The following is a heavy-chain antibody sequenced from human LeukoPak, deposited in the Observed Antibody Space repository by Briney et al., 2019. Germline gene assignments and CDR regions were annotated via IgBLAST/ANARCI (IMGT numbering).Heavy chain of an antibody. D-gene: IGHD3-22*01. CDR3: ASETHSYDSSGLDY. V-gene: IGHV3-11*01. CDR1: GFTFGDYY. J-gene: IGHJ4*02. CDR2: ISSSGSTI. Sequence: GGSLRLSCAASGFTFGDYYMSWIRQAPGKGLEWVSYISSSGSTIYYADSVKGRFTISRDNAKNSLYLQMNSLRAEDTAVYYCASETHSYDSSGLDYWGQGTLVTVSS.